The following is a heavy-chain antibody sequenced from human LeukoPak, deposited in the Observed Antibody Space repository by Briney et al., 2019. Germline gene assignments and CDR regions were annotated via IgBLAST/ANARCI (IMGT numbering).Heavy chain of an antibody. D-gene: IGHD7-27*01. J-gene: IGHJ4*02. V-gene: IGHV3-21*05. CDR1: GFTFRSYS. CDR3: ARDLTGAFNVRGICDY. CDR2: ISSTSTYI. Sequence: PGGSLRLSCAASGFTFRSYSMNWVRQTPRTGVERVSYISSTSTYIYYADSVKGRFTISRDNAKNSLYLQMNSLRAEDTAVYYCARDLTGAFNVRGICDYWGQGALVTVSS.